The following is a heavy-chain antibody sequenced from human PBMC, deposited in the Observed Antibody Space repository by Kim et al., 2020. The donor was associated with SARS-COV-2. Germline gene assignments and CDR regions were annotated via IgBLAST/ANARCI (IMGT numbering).Heavy chain of an antibody. V-gene: IGHV3-43D*03. CDR3: AKDAFVGYYYYYGMDI. Sequence: SVKGRFTISRDNSKNSLYLQMNSLRAEDTALYYCAKDAFVGYYYYYGMDIWGQGTTVTVSS. D-gene: IGHD3-3*02. J-gene: IGHJ6*02.